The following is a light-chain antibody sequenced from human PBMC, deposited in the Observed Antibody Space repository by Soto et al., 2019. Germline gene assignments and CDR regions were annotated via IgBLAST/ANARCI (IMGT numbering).Light chain of an antibody. CDR3: QSYDSSLSGVV. J-gene: IGLJ2*01. CDR1: SSNIGTGFD. CDR2: GKN. V-gene: IGLV1-40*01. Sequence: QSVLTQPPSVSGAPGQRVTISCTGSSSNIGTGFDVHWYQQIPGTAPKLLIYGKNNRPSGVPDRFSGSKSGTSASLAITGLQAEDEADYYCQSYDSSLSGVVFGGGTKVTVL.